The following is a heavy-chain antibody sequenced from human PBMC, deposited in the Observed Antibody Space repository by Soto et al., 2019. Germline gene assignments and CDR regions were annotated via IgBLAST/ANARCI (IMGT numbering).Heavy chain of an antibody. Sequence: GGSLRLSCAASGFTFSSYAMSWVRQAPGKGLEWVSAISGSGGTTYYADSVKGRFTISRDNSKNTLYLQMNNLTAEDTAVYYCAKDSHESYYDCSGYSVRPPFQHWGQGTLVTVSS. V-gene: IGHV3-23*01. CDR3: AKDSHESYYDCSGYSVRPPFQH. J-gene: IGHJ1*01. CDR1: GFTFSSYA. D-gene: IGHD3-22*01. CDR2: ISGSGGTT.